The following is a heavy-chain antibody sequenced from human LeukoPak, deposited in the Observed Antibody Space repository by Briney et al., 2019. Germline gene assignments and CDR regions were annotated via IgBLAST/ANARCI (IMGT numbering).Heavy chain of an antibody. CDR2: ITTKANSYAT. CDR3: TTYTSGHY. V-gene: IGHV3-73*01. Sequence: GGSLKLSCAASGFTFSAFHMHWVRQASGKGLEWVGRITTKANSYATAYAASVKGRFTVSRDDSKNTAYLQMSSLKTEGTAVYYCTTYTSGHYWGQGTLVTVSP. CDR1: GFTFSAFH. D-gene: IGHD6-19*01. J-gene: IGHJ4*02.